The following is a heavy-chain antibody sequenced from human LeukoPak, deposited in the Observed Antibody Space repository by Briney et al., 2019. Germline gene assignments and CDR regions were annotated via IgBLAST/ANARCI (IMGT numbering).Heavy chain of an antibody. CDR2: IYHSGNT. J-gene: IGHJ6*03. CDR1: GGSISSSNW. V-gene: IGHV4-4*02. Sequence: PSGTLSLTCAVSGGSISSSNWWSWVRQPPGKGLKWIGEIYHSGNTNYNPSLKSRVTISIDKSKNQFSLKLSSVTAADTALYFCARQLYVSGSYYAPMDVWGKGTTVTISS. CDR3: ARQLYVSGSYYAPMDV. D-gene: IGHD3-10*01.